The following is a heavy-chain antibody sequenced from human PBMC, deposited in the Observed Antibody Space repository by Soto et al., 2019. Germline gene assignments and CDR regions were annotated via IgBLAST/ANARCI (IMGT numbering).Heavy chain of an antibody. CDR2: IGTAGDT. CDR3: ATGYCSGGSCLDRFAFDI. Sequence: EVQLVESGGGLVQPGGSLRLSCAASGFTFSSYDMHWVRQATGKGLEWVSAIGTAGDTYYPGSVKGRFTISRENAKNSLYLQMNSLRAGDTAVYYCATGYCSGGSCLDRFAFDIWGQGTMVTVSS. D-gene: IGHD2-15*01. V-gene: IGHV3-13*01. CDR1: GFTFSSYD. J-gene: IGHJ3*02.